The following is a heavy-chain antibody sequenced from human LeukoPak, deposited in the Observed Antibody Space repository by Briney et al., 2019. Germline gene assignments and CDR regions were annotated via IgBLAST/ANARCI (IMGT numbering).Heavy chain of an antibody. CDR1: GFTFSSYS. V-gene: IGHV3-21*01. D-gene: IGHD5-18*01. CDR3: ARASGDIVETATMGSY. Sequence: GGSLRLSCAASGFTFSSYSMNWVRQAPGKGREWVSSISSSSSIYYADSVKGRFTISRDNAKNSLYLQMNSLRAEDTAVYYCARASGDIVETATMGSYWGQGTLVTVSS. CDR2: ISSSSSI. J-gene: IGHJ4*02.